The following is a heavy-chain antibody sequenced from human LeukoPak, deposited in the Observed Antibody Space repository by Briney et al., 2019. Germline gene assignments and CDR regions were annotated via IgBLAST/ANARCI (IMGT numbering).Heavy chain of an antibody. J-gene: IGHJ5*02. CDR3: AGDPRYNWNYGWFDP. D-gene: IGHD1-7*01. CDR2: IYYSGST. V-gene: IGHV4-59*01. CDR1: GGSISSYY. Sequence: SETLSLTCTVSGGSISSYYWSWIRQPPGKGLEWIGYIYYSGSTNYNPSLKSRVTISVDASKNQFSLKLSSVTAADTAVYYCAGDPRYNWNYGWFDPWGQGTLVTVSS.